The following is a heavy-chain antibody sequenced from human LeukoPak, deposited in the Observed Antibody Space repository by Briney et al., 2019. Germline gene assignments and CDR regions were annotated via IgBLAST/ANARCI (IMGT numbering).Heavy chain of an antibody. CDR1: GYTFTNYG. Sequence: ASVRVSCKASGYTFTNYGISWIRQAPGQGLEWMGWISAYHGSTNYAQKLLGRVTMTRDTSTNSAYMDLTSLSSDDTAVYYCARAVTIFVNHASGSGAYHYYMDVWGKGTTVTISS. J-gene: IGHJ6*03. D-gene: IGHD3-10*01. V-gene: IGHV1-18*01. CDR3: ARAVTIFVNHASGSGAYHYYMDV. CDR2: ISAYHGST.